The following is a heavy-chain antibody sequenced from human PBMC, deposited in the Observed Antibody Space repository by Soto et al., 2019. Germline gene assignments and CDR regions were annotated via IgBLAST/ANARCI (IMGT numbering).Heavy chain of an antibody. J-gene: IGHJ4*02. CDR1: GYSFANFW. Sequence: PGESLKISCMGSGYSFANFWIGWVRQMPGKGLEWMGIVFPEDSDTRYSPSFLGQVTISADKSISTAYLQWHSLKASDTAMYYCARPYGDPYWGQGTLVTVSS. V-gene: IGHV5-51*01. D-gene: IGHD4-17*01. CDR3: ARPYGDPY. CDR2: VFPEDSDT.